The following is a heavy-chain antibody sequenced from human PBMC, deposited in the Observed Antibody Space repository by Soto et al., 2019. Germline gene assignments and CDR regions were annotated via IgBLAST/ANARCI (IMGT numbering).Heavy chain of an antibody. V-gene: IGHV3-74*02. J-gene: IGHJ6*03. CDR3: ARGDCVVGTCYSLAGSFYYYMDV. D-gene: IGHD2-15*01. CDR1: GFTFSNYW. Sequence: EVQLVESGGGLVQPGGSLRLSCAASGFTFSNYWMYWVRQAPGKGLEWVSRINSDGSVSSHADSVRGRLTISRDNVKKNLYLHMDSLRAEDTAVYFCARGDCVVGTCYSLAGSFYYYMDVWGKGTTVTVFS. CDR2: INSDGSVS.